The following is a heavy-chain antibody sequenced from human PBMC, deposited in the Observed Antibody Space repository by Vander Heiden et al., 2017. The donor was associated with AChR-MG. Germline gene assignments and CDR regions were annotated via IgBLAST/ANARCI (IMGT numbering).Heavy chain of an antibody. CDR2: IIPIFGTA. V-gene: IGHV1-69*01. J-gene: IGHJ6*02. CDR1: GGTFSSYA. D-gene: IGHD4-17*01. Sequence: QVQLVQSGAEVKKPGSSVKVSCKASGGTFSSYAISWVRQAPGQGLEWMGGIIPIFGTANYAQKFQGRVTITADESTSTAYMELSSLRSEDTAVYYCARDLTVTTRGSYYYYGMDVWGQGTTVTVSS. CDR3: ARDLTVTTRGSYYYYGMDV.